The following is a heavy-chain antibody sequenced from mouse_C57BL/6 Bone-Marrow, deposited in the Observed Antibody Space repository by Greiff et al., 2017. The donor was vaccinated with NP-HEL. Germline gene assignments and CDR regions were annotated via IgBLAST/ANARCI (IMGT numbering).Heavy chain of an antibody. D-gene: IGHD4-1*01. CDR2: INYDGSST. V-gene: IGHV5-16*01. CDR3: ARDGTGAYAMDD. J-gene: IGHJ4*01. Sequence: EVMLVESEGGLVQPGSSMKLSCTASGFTFSDYYMAWVRQVPEKGLEWVANINYDGSSTYYLDSLKSRFIISRDNAKNILYLQMSSLKSEDTATYYCARDGTGAYAMDDWGQGTSVTVSS. CDR1: GFTFSDYY.